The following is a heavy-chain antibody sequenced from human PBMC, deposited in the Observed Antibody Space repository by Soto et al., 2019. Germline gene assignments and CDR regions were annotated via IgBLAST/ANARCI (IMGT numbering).Heavy chain of an antibody. CDR2: IRNRPNRYTT. D-gene: IGHD2-2*01. CDR1: GFSFSDHY. CDR3: TRNKPSSWYFDL. V-gene: IGHV3-72*01. J-gene: IGHJ2*01. Sequence: EVQLVESGGGLVQPGGSLRLSCAASGFSFSDHYMDWVRQAPGKGLEWVGLIRNRPNRYTTEYAASVKGRFTISRDDSKNSLYLQMNSLKTEDTAVYYCTRNKPSSWYFDLWGRGTLVTVSS.